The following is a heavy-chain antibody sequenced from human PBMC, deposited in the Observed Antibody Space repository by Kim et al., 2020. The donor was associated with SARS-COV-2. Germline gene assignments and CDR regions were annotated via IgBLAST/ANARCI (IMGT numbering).Heavy chain of an antibody. J-gene: IGHJ4*02. CDR3: AKAPADGDYYY. Sequence: GGSLRLSCAASGFIFRNYGMHWVRQAPGKGLEWVAVIWYDGSNKYYADSVKGRFTISRDNSKNTLYLQMNSLRAEDTAVYYCAKAPADGDYYYWGQGTRVTVSS. V-gene: IGHV3-33*06. D-gene: IGHD4-17*01. CDR1: GFIFRNYG. CDR2: IWYDGSNK.